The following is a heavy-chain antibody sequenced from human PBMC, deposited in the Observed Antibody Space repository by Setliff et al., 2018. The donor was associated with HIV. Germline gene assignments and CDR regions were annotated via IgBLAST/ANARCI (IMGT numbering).Heavy chain of an antibody. Sequence: PSETLSLTCTVSGGSISSGSYYWSWIRQPAGKGLEWIGRIYTSGSTKYNPSLKSRVAISVDTSKNQFSLKVSSVTAADTAVYYCARVARGGHSSRWDYFDYWGQGTLVTVSS. CDR2: IYTSGST. V-gene: IGHV4-61*02. CDR1: GGSISSGSYY. D-gene: IGHD6-13*01. J-gene: IGHJ4*02. CDR3: ARVARGGHSSRWDYFDY.